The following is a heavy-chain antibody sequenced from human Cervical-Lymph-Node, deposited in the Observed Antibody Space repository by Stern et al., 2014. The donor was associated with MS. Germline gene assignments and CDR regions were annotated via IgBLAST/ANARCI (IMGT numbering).Heavy chain of an antibody. D-gene: IGHD1-26*01. CDR1: GFVFRRYA. CDR2: ISYDGRDK. J-gene: IGHJ4*02. Sequence: MQLVESGGGVVQPGRSLRLSCAASGFVFRRYALPWVRPAPGKGLEWVALISYDGRDKYYTDSVKGRFTVSRDNSNNTVDLEMNSLRLEDTAVYYCAKGGSGSYLDWGQGSLVTVSS. V-gene: IGHV3-30*04. CDR3: AKGGSGSYLD.